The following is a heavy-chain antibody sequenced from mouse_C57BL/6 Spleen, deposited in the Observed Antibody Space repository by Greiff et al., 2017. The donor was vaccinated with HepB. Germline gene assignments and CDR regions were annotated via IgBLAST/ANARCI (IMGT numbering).Heavy chain of an antibody. CDR3: AREEVRRNYAMDY. V-gene: IGHV14-2*01. D-gene: IGHD2-14*01. CDR2: IDPEDGET. CDR1: GFNIKDYY. Sequence: EVKLMESGAELVKPGASVKLSCTASGFNIKDYYMHWVKQRTEQGLEWIGRIDPEDGETKYAPKFQGKATITADTSSNTAYLQLSSLTSEDTAVYYCAREEVRRNYAMDYWGQGTSVTVSS. J-gene: IGHJ4*01.